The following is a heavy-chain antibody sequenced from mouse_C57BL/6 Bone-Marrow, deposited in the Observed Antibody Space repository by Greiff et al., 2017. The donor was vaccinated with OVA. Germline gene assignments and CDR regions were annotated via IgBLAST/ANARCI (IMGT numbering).Heavy chain of an antibody. V-gene: IGHV14-3*01. J-gene: IGHJ3*01. CDR3: ARDLYDGYLCAY. CDR1: GFNIKNTY. D-gene: IGHD2-3*01. CDR2: IDPANGNT. Sequence: EVKVVESVAELVRPGASVKLSCTASGFNIKNTYMHWVKQRPEQGLEWIGRIDPANGNTKYAPKFQGKATITADTSSNTAYLQLSSLTSEDPAIYYCARDLYDGYLCAYWGQGTLVTVSA.